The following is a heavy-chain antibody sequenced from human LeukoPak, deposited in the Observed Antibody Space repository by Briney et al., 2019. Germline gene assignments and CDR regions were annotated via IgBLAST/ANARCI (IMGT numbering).Heavy chain of an antibody. CDR3: ARLHWESGGIYFYYYMDV. CDR1: GYTFTSYD. J-gene: IGHJ6*03. V-gene: IGHV1-8*01. D-gene: IGHD3-16*01. CDR2: MNPNNGNT. Sequence: ASVKVSCKASGYTFTSYDINWVRQAPGQGLEWMASMNPNNGNTAYARKFQGRITMTRDTSIGKAYLELRALRSEDTAVYYCARLHWESGGIYFYYYMDVWGKGTPVTVSS.